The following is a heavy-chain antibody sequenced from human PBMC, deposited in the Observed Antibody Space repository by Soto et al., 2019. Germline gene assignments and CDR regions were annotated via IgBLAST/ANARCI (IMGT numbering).Heavy chain of an antibody. CDR3: ARSSSSWYRFDH. D-gene: IGHD6-13*01. CDR1: GFTFSDYV. V-gene: IGHV3-21*01. J-gene: IGHJ4*02. CDR2: ISSSSSYI. Sequence: PGGSLRLSCTASGFTFSDYVMSWVRQAPGKGLEWVSSISSSSSYIYYADSVKGRFTISRDNAKNSLYLQMNSLRAEDTAVYYCARSSSSWYRFDHWGQGTQVTVSS.